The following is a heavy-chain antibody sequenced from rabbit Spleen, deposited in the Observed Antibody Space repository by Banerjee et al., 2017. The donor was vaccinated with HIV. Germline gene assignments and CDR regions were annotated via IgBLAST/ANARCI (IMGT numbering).Heavy chain of an antibody. D-gene: IGHD8-1*01. CDR3: ARDTGSSFSSYGMDL. CDR2: IDSGDVGT. J-gene: IGHJ6*01. V-gene: IGHV1S45*01. Sequence: QEQLVESGGGLVQPEGSLTLTCTASGFSFSSYWMCWVRQAPGKGLEWIGCIDSGDVGTYYASWAKGRITISKTSSTVDLKMTSLTVADTATYFCARDTGSSFSSYGMDLWGQGTLVTVS. CDR1: GFSFSSYW.